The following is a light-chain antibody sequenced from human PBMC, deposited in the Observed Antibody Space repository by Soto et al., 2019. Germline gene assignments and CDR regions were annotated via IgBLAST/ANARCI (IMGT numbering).Light chain of an antibody. Sequence: DIQMTQSPSSLSASVGDSVTITCRASQSISNYLNWYQQKPGKAPKLLVYAASSLQSGVPSRFSGSGAGTDFTLTISSLQPEDVATYYGQQSYSTPYTFGPGTKVDIK. CDR3: QQSYSTPYT. J-gene: IGKJ3*01. V-gene: IGKV1-39*01. CDR2: AAS. CDR1: QSISNY.